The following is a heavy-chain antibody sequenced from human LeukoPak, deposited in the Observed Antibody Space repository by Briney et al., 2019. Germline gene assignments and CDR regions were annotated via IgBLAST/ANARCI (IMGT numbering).Heavy chain of an antibody. Sequence: GGSLRLSCTSSGFTFGDYAMSWVRQAPGKGLEWVDFIRRKAYGGTTEYAASVKGRFTISRDDSKSIAYLQMNSLKTEDTAVYYCTRGYCSSTSCLDFDYWGQGTLVTVSS. V-gene: IGHV3-49*04. J-gene: IGHJ4*02. CDR1: GFTFGDYA. CDR2: IRRKAYGGTT. CDR3: TRGYCSSTSCLDFDY. D-gene: IGHD2-2*01.